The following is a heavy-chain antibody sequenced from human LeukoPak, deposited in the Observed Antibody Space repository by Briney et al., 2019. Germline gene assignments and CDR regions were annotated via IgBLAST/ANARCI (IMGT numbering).Heavy chain of an antibody. D-gene: IGHD1-26*01. CDR3: ARDKAVGPTLLDY. V-gene: IGHV3-7*01. CDR2: IKQDGSEK. CDR1: GFTFSGYW. Sequence: PGGSLRLSCAASGFTFSGYWMSWVCQAPGKGLEWVANIKQDGSEKYFVDSVGGRFTISRDNAKNSLYLEMNSLRAEDTAVYYCARDKAVGPTLLDYWGQGTLVTVSS. J-gene: IGHJ4*02.